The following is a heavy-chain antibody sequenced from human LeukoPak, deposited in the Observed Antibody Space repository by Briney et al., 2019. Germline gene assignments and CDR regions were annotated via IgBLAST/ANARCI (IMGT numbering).Heavy chain of an antibody. CDR2: INHSGST. CDR3: ARDGGAAAGTNYFDY. J-gene: IGHJ4*02. Sequence: SETLSLTCAVYGGSFSGYYWSWIRQPPGKGLEWIGEINHSGSTNYNPSLKSRVTISVDTSKNQFSLKLSSVTAADTAVYYCARDGGAAAGTNYFDYWGQGTLVTVSS. V-gene: IGHV4-34*01. CDR1: GGSFSGYY. D-gene: IGHD6-13*01.